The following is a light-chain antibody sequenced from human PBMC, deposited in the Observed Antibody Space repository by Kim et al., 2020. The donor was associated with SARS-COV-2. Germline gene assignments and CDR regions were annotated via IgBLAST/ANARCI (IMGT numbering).Light chain of an antibody. CDR3: QAWDSSSYV. V-gene: IGLV3-1*01. Sequence: VSPGQTASTTCSGDKLVDKYACWYRQKPGQSPVLVIYQDSKRPSGIPERFSGSNSGNTATLTISGTQAMDEADYYCQAWDSSSYVFGTGTKVTVL. CDR2: QDS. CDR1: KLVDKY. J-gene: IGLJ1*01.